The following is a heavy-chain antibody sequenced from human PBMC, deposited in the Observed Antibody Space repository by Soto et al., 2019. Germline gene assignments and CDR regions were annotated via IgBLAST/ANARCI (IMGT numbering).Heavy chain of an antibody. Sequence: GGALRLSCAASGFSFSDYGMHRGRPAPGKGLEWVAVIWHDGSNEYYGDSVKGRFTIFRDNSNSMVYLQMNSLRAEDTAVYYCARLGHCSSTSCFEYFEHWGQGTLVTVSS. D-gene: IGHD2-2*01. CDR3: ARLGHCSSTSCFEYFEH. CDR2: IWHDGSNE. V-gene: IGHV3-33*01. J-gene: IGHJ1*01. CDR1: GFSFSDYG.